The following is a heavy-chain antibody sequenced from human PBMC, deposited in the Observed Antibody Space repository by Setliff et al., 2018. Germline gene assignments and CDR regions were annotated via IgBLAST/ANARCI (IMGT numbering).Heavy chain of an antibody. D-gene: IGHD6-13*01. Sequence: ASVKVSCKASGYTFTSYGISWVRQAPGQGLEWMGRINPNSGGTNYAQKLQGRVTMTTDTSTSTAYMELRSLRSDDTAVYYCARVGSSSWLHPDVYYYYGMDVWGQGTTVTVSS. J-gene: IGHJ6*02. CDR3: ARVGSSSWLHPDVYYYYGMDV. CDR1: GYTFTSYG. V-gene: IGHV1-18*01. CDR2: INPNSGGT.